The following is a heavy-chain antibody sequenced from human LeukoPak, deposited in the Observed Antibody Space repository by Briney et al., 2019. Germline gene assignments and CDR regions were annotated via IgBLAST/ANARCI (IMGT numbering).Heavy chain of an antibody. CDR1: RYIFTDYY. Sequence: ASVKVSCKASRYIFTDYYIHWVRQAPGQGLEWMGWINPNSGGTKYAQKFRGRVTMTRDTSIRTAYMELSRLRSDDTAVYYCARESSRWYWFDYWGQGTLVTVSS. D-gene: IGHD6-13*01. CDR2: INPNSGGT. CDR3: ARESSRWYWFDY. V-gene: IGHV1-2*02. J-gene: IGHJ5*01.